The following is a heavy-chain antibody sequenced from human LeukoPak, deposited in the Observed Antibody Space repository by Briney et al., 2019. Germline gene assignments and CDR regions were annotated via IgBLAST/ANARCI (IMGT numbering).Heavy chain of an antibody. CDR2: ISSSSSYI. CDR1: GFTFSSYS. D-gene: IGHD4-17*01. Sequence: GGSLRLSCAATGFTFSSYSMNWVRQAPGKGLEWVSSISSSSSYIYYADSVKGRFTISRDSAKNSLYLQMNSLRAEDTAVYYCARDFSVTFDYWGQGTLVTVSS. V-gene: IGHV3-21*01. CDR3: ARDFSVTFDY. J-gene: IGHJ4*02.